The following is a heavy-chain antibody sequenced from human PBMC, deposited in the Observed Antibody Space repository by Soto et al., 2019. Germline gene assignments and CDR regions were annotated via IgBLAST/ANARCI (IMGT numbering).Heavy chain of an antibody. CDR2: IIPIFGTA. D-gene: IGHD2-2*01. J-gene: IGHJ5*02. CDR1: GGTFSSYA. Sequence: QVQLVQSGAEVKKPGSSVKVSCKASGGTFSSYAISWVRQAPGQGLEWMGGIIPIFGTANYAQKFQGRVTITADESTSTAYMELSSLSSEDRAVYYCARGVGYPHCSSTSCDNWFDPWGQGTLVTVSS. CDR3: ARGVGYPHCSSTSCDNWFDP. V-gene: IGHV1-69*01.